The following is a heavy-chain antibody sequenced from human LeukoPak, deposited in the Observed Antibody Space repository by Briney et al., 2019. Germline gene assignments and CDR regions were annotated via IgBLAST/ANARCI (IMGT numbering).Heavy chain of an antibody. CDR3: AREDHSDGPNWFDP. CDR1: GFTFSNYC. Sequence: GGSLRLSCAASGFTFSNYCMRWVRQAQGKGLEWVSAIRSNGGRTGYGGSVTGRFSTSRDNDNNSLYLQIDSLRDEDTACYYCAREDHSDGPNWFDPWGQGTLVTVSS. J-gene: IGHJ5*02. V-gene: IGHV3-20*04. CDR2: IRSNGGRT. D-gene: IGHD2-15*01.